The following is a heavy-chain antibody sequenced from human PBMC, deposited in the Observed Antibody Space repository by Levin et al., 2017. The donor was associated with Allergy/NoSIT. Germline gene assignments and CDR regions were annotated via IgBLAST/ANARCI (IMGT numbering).Heavy chain of an antibody. CDR2: ISYDGSNK. D-gene: IGHD1-26*01. V-gene: IGHV3-30-3*01. CDR3: ASLGATGPFDY. CDR1: GFTFSSYA. J-gene: IGHJ4*02. Sequence: GESLKISCAASGFTFSSYAMHWVRQAPGKGLEWVAVISYDGSNKYYADSVKGRFTISRDNSKNTLYLRMNSLRAEDTAVYYCASLGATGPFDYWGQGTLVTVSS.